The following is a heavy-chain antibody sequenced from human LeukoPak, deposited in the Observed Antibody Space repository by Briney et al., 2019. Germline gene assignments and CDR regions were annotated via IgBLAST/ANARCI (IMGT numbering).Heavy chain of an antibody. D-gene: IGHD2-21*02. V-gene: IGHV4-34*01. Sequence: PSETLSLTCAVYSGSFSYYYWSWIRQPPEKGLEWIGEINRSGSTNYNPSLKSRVTISVDTSKNQFSLKLSSVTAADTAVYYCARGGFYCGDDCYVDYWGRGTLVTVSS. CDR3: ARGGFYCGDDCYVDY. CDR2: INRSGST. J-gene: IGHJ4*02. CDR1: SGSFSYYY.